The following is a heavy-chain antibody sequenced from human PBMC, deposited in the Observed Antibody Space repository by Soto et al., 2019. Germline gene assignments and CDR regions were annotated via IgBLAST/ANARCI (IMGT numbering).Heavy chain of an antibody. CDR3: ARGTVRGVTVYYYYGMDV. D-gene: IGHD3-10*01. Sequence: SETLSLTCTVSGGSISSSSYYWGWIRQPPGKGLKWIGSIYYSGNTYYNPSLKSRVTISVDTAKKQFSLKLSSVTAADTAVYYCARGTVRGVTVYYYYGMDVWGQGTTVT. CDR2: IYYSGNT. V-gene: IGHV4-39*01. CDR1: GGSISSSSYY. J-gene: IGHJ6*02.